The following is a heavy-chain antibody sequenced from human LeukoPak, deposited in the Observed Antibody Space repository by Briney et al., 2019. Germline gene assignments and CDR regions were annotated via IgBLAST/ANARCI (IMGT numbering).Heavy chain of an antibody. CDR1: GFTFSSYG. J-gene: IGHJ4*02. CDR3: AKDRDWYYFDY. CDR2: ISYDGSNK. V-gene: IGHV3-30*18. D-gene: IGHD5-24*01. Sequence: GRPLRLSCAASGFTFSSYGMHWVRQAPGKGLEWVAVISYDGSNKYDADSVKGRFTISRDNSKNTLYLQMNSLRTEDTAVYYCAKDRDWYYFDYWGQGTLVTVSS.